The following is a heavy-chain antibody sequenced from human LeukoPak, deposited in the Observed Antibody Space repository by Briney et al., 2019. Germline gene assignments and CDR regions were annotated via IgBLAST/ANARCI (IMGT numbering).Heavy chain of an antibody. V-gene: IGHV2-5*01. CDR2: NYYNDDR. J-gene: IGHJ4*02. Sequence: SGLTLVNPTQTLTLTCTFSGFSLSTPGMGVGWIRQPPGKALEWLALNYYNDDRRYSPSLRSRLTITRDTSKNQVVLVMTNMDPVDTATYYCAHIVVTIDWRSYFDYWGQGALVTVSS. CDR1: GFSLSTPGMG. CDR3: AHIVVTIDWRSYFDY. D-gene: IGHD3-9*01.